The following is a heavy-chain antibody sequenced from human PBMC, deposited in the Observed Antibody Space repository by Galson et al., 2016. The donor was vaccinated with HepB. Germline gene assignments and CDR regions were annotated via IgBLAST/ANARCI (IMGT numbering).Heavy chain of an antibody. CDR1: GYTFTNYG. CDR2: ISAYNGDT. Sequence: SVKVSCKASGYTFTNYGLSWVRQAPGQGLESMGWISAYNGDTNYAQNLQGRVTMTTDTSTSTAYMELRSLRSDDTAVYYCARGAGGYFDYWGQGTLVTVSS. V-gene: IGHV1-18*01. D-gene: IGHD3-10*01. CDR3: ARGAGGYFDY. J-gene: IGHJ4*02.